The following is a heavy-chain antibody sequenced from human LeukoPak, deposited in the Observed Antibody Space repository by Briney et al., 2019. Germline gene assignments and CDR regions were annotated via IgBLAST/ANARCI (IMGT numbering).Heavy chain of an antibody. D-gene: IGHD2-2*01. CDR1: GFTFSDHH. Sequence: GGSLRLSCVVSGFTFSDHHMHWVRPAPRKGLVWVSRINSDGSSTNYADSVKGRFTVARDNAKNTLYLQMNSLRAEDTAVYYCARDREYCSSTSCLHNWFDPWGQGTLVTVSS. J-gene: IGHJ5*02. CDR2: INSDGSST. CDR3: ARDREYCSSTSCLHNWFDP. V-gene: IGHV3-74*01.